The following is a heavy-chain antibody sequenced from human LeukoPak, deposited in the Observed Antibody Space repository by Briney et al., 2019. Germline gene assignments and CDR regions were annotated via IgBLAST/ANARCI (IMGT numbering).Heavy chain of an antibody. D-gene: IGHD3-22*01. CDR1: RGTFSSYS. CDR3: ARVGNPYYDSSGDHAFDI. J-gene: IGHJ3*02. CDR2: ISAYNGNT. Sequence: ASVKVSCKASRGTFSSYSISWVRQAPGQGLEWMGWISAYNGNTNYAQKLQGRVTMTTDTSTSTAYMELRSLRSDDTAVYYCARVGNPYYDSSGDHAFDIWGQGTMVTVSS. V-gene: IGHV1-18*01.